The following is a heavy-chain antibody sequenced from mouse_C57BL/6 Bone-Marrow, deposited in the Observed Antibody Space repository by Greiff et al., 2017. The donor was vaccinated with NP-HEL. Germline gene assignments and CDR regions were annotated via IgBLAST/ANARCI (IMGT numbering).Heavy chain of an antibody. CDR1: GYTFTSYW. CDR2: IYPGSGST. Sequence: QVQLQQPGAELVKPGASVKMSCKASGYTFTSYWITWVKQRPGQGLEWIGDIYPGSGSTNYNEKFKSKATLTVDTSSSTAYMQLSSLTSEDSAVYYCARDYGSSYGFAHWGQGTLVTVSA. J-gene: IGHJ3*01. CDR3: ARDYGSSYGFAH. V-gene: IGHV1-55*01. D-gene: IGHD1-1*01.